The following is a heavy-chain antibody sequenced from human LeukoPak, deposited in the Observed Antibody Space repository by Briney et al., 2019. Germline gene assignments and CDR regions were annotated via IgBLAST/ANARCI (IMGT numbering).Heavy chain of an antibody. CDR2: IYYSGST. CDR1: GGSISSGGYY. D-gene: IGHD5-18*01. Sequence: PSETLSLTCTVSGGSISSGGYYWSWIRQHPGKGLEWIGYIYYSGSTYYNPSLKSRVTISVDTSKNQFSLKLSSVTAADTAVYYCARMGRSYGLTLWGQETLVTVSS. V-gene: IGHV4-31*03. J-gene: IGHJ4*02. CDR3: ARMGRSYGLTL.